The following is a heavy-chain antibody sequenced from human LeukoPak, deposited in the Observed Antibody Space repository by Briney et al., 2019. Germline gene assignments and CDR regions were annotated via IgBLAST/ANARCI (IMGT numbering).Heavy chain of an antibody. CDR1: GYTFTGYY. Sequence: GASVKVSCKASGYTFTGYYMHWVRQAPGQGLEWMGWINPNSGGTNYAQKFQGRVTMTRDTPISTAYMELSRLRSDDTAVYYCARAIYGYSSSWGDYYYYYMDVWGKGTTVTISS. D-gene: IGHD6-13*01. CDR2: INPNSGGT. CDR3: ARAIYGYSSSWGDYYYYYMDV. V-gene: IGHV1-2*02. J-gene: IGHJ6*03.